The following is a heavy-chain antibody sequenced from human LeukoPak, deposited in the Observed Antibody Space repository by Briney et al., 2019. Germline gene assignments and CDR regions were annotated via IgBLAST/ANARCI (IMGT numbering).Heavy chain of an antibody. CDR3: ARDLRHYYDRSGYWTGGF. D-gene: IGHD3-22*01. J-gene: IGHJ4*02. CDR1: GFTFSDYY. Sequence: GGSLRLSCAASGFTFSDYYMSWIRQAPGQGLEWVSYISSSGSTISYADSVKGRVTISRDNAKNSLYLQMNSLRAEDPAVYYCARDLRHYYDRSGYWTGGFWGQGNLVTVSS. V-gene: IGHV3-11*04. CDR2: ISSSGSTI.